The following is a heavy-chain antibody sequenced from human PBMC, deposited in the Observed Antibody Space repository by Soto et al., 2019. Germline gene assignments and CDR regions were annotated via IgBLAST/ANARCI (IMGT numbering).Heavy chain of an antibody. J-gene: IGHJ4*02. D-gene: IGHD3-9*01. CDR3: ARVGSESDWLQWYYFDY. V-gene: IGHV4-59*01. Sequence: SETLSLTCTVSGGSISGYYWSWIRQPPGKGLEWIGYFYYSGGTSYNPSLKSRLTISVDTSKNQFSLRLTSVTAADTAVYYCARVGSESDWLQWYYFDYWGQGTLVTVSS. CDR1: GGSISGYY. CDR2: FYYSGGT.